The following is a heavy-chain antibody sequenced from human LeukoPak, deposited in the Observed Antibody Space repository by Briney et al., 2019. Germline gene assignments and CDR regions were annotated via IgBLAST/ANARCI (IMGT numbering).Heavy chain of an antibody. J-gene: IGHJ6*02. CDR3: TRCGFDYGDYEDYYYYYGMDV. CDR2: ISSKANSYAT. D-gene: IGHD4-17*01. CDR1: GFTFSGSA. V-gene: IGHV3-73*01. Sequence: GRSLRLSCAASGFTFSGSAMHWARQASGKGLEWVGRISSKANSYATAYAASEKGRFTISRDDSKNTAYLQMNSLKTEDTAVYYRTRCGFDYGDYEDYYYYYGMDVWGQGTTVTVSS.